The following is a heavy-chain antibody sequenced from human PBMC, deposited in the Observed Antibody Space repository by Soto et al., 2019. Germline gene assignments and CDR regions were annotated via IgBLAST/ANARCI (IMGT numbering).Heavy chain of an antibody. V-gene: IGHV1-46*01. Sequence: ASVKVSCKASGYTFTSYYMHWVRQAPGQGLEWMGIINPSGGSTTYAQKFQGRVTMTRDTSTSTVYMELSSLRSEDTAVYYCARGSIVVVTAMLSVWFDPWGQGTLVTVSS. J-gene: IGHJ5*02. D-gene: IGHD2-21*02. CDR3: ARGSIVVVTAMLSVWFDP. CDR1: GYTFTSYY. CDR2: INPSGGST.